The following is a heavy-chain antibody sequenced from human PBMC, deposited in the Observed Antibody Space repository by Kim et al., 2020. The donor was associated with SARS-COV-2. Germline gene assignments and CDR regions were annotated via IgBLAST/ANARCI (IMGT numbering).Heavy chain of an antibody. D-gene: IGHD2-15*01. Sequence: ASVKVSCKVSGYTLTELSMHWVRQAPGKGLEWMGGFDPEDGETIYAQKFQGRVTMTEDTSTDTAYMELSSLRSEETAVYYCAACGGSCYSGLGYYYYGMDVWGQGTTVTVSS. CDR2: FDPEDGET. J-gene: IGHJ6*02. CDR3: AACGGSCYSGLGYYYYGMDV. V-gene: IGHV1-24*01. CDR1: GYTLTELS.